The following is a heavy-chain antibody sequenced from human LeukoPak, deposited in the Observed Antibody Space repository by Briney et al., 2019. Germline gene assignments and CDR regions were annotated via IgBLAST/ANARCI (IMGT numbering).Heavy chain of an antibody. Sequence: GGSLRLSCAASGFTFSSYAMSWVRQAPGKGLEWVSAISGSGGSTYYADSVKGRFTISRDNSKNTLYLQMNSLRAEDTAVYYCARDRVPGPDLLVVRPHYWGQGALVTVSS. V-gene: IGHV3-23*01. CDR3: ARDRVPGPDLLVVRPHY. D-gene: IGHD3-22*01. CDR2: ISGSGGST. CDR1: GFTFSSYA. J-gene: IGHJ4*02.